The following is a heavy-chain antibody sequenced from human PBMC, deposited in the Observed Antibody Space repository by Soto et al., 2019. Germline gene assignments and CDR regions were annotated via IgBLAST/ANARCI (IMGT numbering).Heavy chain of an antibody. CDR2: IYYSGST. CDR1: GGSISSYY. V-gene: IGHV4-59*01. Sequence: SETLSLTCTVSGGSISSYYWSWIRQPPGKGLEWIGYIYYSGSTNYNPSLKSRVTISVDTSKNQFSLKLSSVTAADTAVYYCARWRQENYYYYYGMDVWGQGTTVTVSS. CDR3: ARWRQENYYYYYGMDV. J-gene: IGHJ6*02.